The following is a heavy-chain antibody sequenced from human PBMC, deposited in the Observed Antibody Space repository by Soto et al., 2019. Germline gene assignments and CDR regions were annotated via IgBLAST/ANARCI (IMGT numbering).Heavy chain of an antibody. CDR1: GYTFSGSA. CDR2: IRSKANSYAT. Sequence: EVQLVESGGGLVQPGGSLKLSCAATGYTFSGSAMHWVRQASGKGLEWVGRIRSKANSYATAYAASVKGRFTISRDDSKNTAYLQMNSLKTEDTAVYYCTRMGGDYWGQGTLVTVSS. CDR3: TRMGGDY. D-gene: IGHD3-16*01. V-gene: IGHV3-73*02. J-gene: IGHJ4*02.